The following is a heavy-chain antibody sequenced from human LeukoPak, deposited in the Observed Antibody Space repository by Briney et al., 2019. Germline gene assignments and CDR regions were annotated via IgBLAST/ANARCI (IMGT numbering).Heavy chain of an antibody. Sequence: GASVKASCKVSGYTLTELSMHWVRQAPGKGLEWMGGFDPEDGETIYEQKFQGRVTMTEDTSTDTAYMELSSMRSEDTAVYYCATSIAAAGYDYWGQGTLVTVSS. CDR2: FDPEDGET. D-gene: IGHD6-13*01. CDR1: GYTLTELS. CDR3: ATSIAAAGYDY. J-gene: IGHJ4*02. V-gene: IGHV1-24*01.